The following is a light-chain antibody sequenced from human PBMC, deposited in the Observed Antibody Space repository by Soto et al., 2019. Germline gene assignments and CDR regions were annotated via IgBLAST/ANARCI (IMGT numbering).Light chain of an antibody. Sequence: AIQMTQSPSSLSASVGDRVTITCRASQAIRNRLGWYQQKPGKAPKLLIYAASSLQSGVPSRFSGRGSGTDFTLTISCLQPEDFATYYCLQDYNYPWTFGQGTRVDI. J-gene: IGKJ1*01. V-gene: IGKV1-6*01. CDR1: QAIRNR. CDR2: AAS. CDR3: LQDYNYPWT.